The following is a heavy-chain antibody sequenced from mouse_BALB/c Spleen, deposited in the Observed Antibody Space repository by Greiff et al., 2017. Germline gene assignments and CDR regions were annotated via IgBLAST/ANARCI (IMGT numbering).Heavy chain of an antibody. CDR2: ISYSGST. CDR1: GDSITSGY. V-gene: IGHV3-8*02. J-gene: IGHJ1*01. CDR3: ARSITTVVATRWYFDV. D-gene: IGHD1-1*01. Sequence: EVHLVESGPSLVKPSQTLSLTCSVTGDSITSGYWNWIRKFPGNKLEYMGYISYSGSTYYNPSLKSRISITRDTSKNQYYLQLNSVTTEDTATYYCARSITTVVATRWYFDVWGAGTTVTVSS.